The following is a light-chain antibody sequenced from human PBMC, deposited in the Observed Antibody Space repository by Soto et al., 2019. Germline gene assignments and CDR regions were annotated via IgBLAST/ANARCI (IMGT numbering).Light chain of an antibody. CDR3: QQRSNWLT. J-gene: IGKJ4*01. V-gene: IGKV3-11*01. CDR1: QNVSSY. CDR2: DAS. Sequence: ETVLTQSPATLSLSPGERATLSCRASQNVSSYLAWYQQKPGQAPRLLIYDASNRATGIPARFSGSGSGTDITLTISSLEPEDFAVYYCQQRSNWLTFGGGTKVEIK.